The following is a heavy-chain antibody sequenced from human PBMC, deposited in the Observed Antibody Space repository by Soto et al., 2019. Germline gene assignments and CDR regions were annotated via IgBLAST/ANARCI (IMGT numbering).Heavy chain of an antibody. CDR3: AKIYYYDSSGYPFQH. CDR1: GFPFSSYV. D-gene: IGHD3-22*01. V-gene: IGHV3-30*18. J-gene: IGHJ1*01. Sequence: GGSLRLSCAASGFPFSSYVMHWVRQAPGKGLEWVTVISFDGSNKYYADSVSGRFTISRDNYKNTLYLQMNSLRAEDTAVYYCAKIYYYDSSGYPFQHWGQGTLVTVSS. CDR2: ISFDGSNK.